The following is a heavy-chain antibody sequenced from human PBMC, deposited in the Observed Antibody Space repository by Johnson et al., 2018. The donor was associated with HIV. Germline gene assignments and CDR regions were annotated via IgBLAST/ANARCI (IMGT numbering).Heavy chain of an antibody. Sequence: QEQLVESGGGVVQPGRSLRLSCAASGFTFRNYAMHWVRQAPGKGLEWVAVTSYDGNNKYPAPVRGRFTISKDDSKNTVYLQMNSLNIEDTAVYYCTTDAGDAATRHNVFDIWGQGTMVTVSS. J-gene: IGHJ3*02. CDR2: TSYDGNNK. D-gene: IGHD7-27*01. V-gene: IGHV3-30-3*01. CDR1: GFTFRNYA. CDR3: TTDAGDAATRHNVFDI.